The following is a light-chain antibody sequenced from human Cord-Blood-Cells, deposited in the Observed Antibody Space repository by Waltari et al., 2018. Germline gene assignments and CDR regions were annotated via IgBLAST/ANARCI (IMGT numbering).Light chain of an antibody. Sequence: EIVLTQSPGTLSLSPGERATLSYRASQSVSSSYLAWYQQKPGQAPRLLIYGASSRATGIPDGFSGSGSGTDFTLTISRLEPEDFAVYYCQQYGSSPLTFGQGTKLEIK. CDR2: GAS. CDR3: QQYGSSPLT. J-gene: IGKJ2*01. CDR1: QSVSSSY. V-gene: IGKV3-20*01.